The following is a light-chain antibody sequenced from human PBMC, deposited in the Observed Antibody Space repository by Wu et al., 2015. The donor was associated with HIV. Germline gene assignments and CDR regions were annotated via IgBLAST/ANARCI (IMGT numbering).Light chain of an antibody. CDR3: QQSYTIPVT. CDR2: AAS. V-gene: IGKV1-39*01. J-gene: IGKJ4*01. Sequence: DIQMTQSPSSLSASVGDRVTITCRASQSISNYLNWYQQKPGKAPKLLIYAASSLQGGVPSRFSGSGSGTDFTLTISSLQPEDFATYYCQQSYTIPVTFGGGTKVEIK. CDR1: QSISNY.